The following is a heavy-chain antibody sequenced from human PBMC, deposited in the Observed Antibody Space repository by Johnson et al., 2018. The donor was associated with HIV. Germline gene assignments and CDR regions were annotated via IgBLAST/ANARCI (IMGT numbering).Heavy chain of an antibody. V-gene: IGHV3-20*04. D-gene: IGHD3/OR15-3a*01. CDR1: GFTFDNYA. CDR2: INWTGGRT. Sequence: VQLVESGGGVVRPGGSLRLSCVASGFTFDNYAMNWVRQAPGKGLEWVSGINWTGGRTSYVDSVKRRFTISRENAKSSLYLQMHSLTVGDTAVYYCARQGLTVDALDIWGQGTMVIVSS. J-gene: IGHJ3*02. CDR3: ARQGLTVDALDI.